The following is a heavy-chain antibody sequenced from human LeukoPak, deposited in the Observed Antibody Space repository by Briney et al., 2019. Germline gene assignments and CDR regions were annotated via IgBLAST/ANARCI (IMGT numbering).Heavy chain of an antibody. J-gene: IGHJ5*02. Sequence: GGSLRLSCAASGFTVSSNYMSWVRQAPGKGLEWVSLIYGGGSTYCADSVKGRFTISRDNSKNTLYLQMNSLRAEDTAVYYCARGNWNDNWFDPWGQGTLVTVSS. CDR1: GFTVSSNY. V-gene: IGHV3-53*01. CDR3: ARGNWNDNWFDP. D-gene: IGHD1-20*01. CDR2: IYGGGST.